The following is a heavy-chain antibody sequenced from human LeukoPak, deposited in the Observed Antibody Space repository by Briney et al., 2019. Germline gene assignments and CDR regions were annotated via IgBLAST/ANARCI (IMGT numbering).Heavy chain of an antibody. J-gene: IGHJ5*02. CDR1: GGSFSGYY. Sequence: PSETLSLTCAVYGGSFSGYYWSWIRQPPGKGLEWIGEINHSGSTNYNPSLKSRVTMSVDTSKNQFSLKLSSVTAADTAVYYCARDEQVAAAGGFDPWGQGTLVTVSS. CDR2: INHSGST. V-gene: IGHV4-34*01. CDR3: ARDEQVAAAGGFDP. D-gene: IGHD6-13*01.